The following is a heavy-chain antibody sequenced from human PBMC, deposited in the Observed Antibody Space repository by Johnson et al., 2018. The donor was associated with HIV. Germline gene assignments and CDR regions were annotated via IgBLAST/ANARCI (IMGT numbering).Heavy chain of an antibody. V-gene: IGHV3-48*04. CDR1: GFTFSSYG. D-gene: IGHD1-7*01. CDR2: ISSSGSTI. J-gene: IGHJ3*02. CDR3: ARRDYNWNSAFDI. Sequence: VQLVESGGGVVQPGRSLRLSCAASGFTFSSYGMHWIRQAPGKGLEWVSYISSSGSTIYYADSVKGRFTISRDNAKNSLYLQMNSLRADDTAVYYCARRDYNWNSAFDIWGQGTMVTVSS.